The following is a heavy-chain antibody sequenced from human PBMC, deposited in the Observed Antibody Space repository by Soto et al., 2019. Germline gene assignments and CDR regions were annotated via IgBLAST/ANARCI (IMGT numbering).Heavy chain of an antibody. Sequence: PGESLKISCKGSGYSFTSYWISWVRQMPGKGLEWMGRIDPSDSYTNYSPSFQGHVTISADKSISTAYLQWSSLKASDTAMYYCARHPPDYGDYYYYYGMDVWGQGTTVTSP. CDR2: IDPSDSYT. CDR1: GYSFTSYW. J-gene: IGHJ6*02. V-gene: IGHV5-10-1*01. CDR3: ARHPPDYGDYYYYYGMDV. D-gene: IGHD4-17*01.